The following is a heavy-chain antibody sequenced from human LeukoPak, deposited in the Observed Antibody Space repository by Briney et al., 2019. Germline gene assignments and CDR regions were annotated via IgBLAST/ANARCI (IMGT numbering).Heavy chain of an antibody. D-gene: IGHD6-13*01. CDR2: INSSDSYT. V-gene: IGHV3-21*01. CDR1: GFTFSGYS. CDR3: ARGREQLVDFDY. J-gene: IGHJ4*02. Sequence: GGSLRLSCAASGFTFSGYSMNLVRQGPGKGLEWVSSINSSDSYTYYADSVKGRFTISRDNAKNSLYLQMNSLRDEDTAVYYCARGREQLVDFDYWGQGTLVTASS.